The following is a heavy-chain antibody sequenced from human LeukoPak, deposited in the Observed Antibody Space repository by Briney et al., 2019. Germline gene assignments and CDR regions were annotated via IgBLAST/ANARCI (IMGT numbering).Heavy chain of an antibody. V-gene: IGHV4-4*07. CDR3: AREVVREYCSSTSCYTDDAFDI. D-gene: IGHD2-2*02. Sequence: SETLSLTCTVSGGSISSYYWSWIRQPAGKGLEWIGRIYTSGGTNYNPSLKSRVTMSVDTSKNQFSLKLSSVTAADTAVYYCAREVVREYCSSTSCYTDDAFDIWGQGTMVTVSS. CDR1: GGSISSYY. CDR2: IYTSGGT. J-gene: IGHJ3*02.